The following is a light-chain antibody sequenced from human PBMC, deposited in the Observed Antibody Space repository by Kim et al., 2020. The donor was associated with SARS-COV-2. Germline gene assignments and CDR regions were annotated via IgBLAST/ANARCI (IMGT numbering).Light chain of an antibody. V-gene: IGLV3-19*01. Sequence: SELPQEPAVSVALRQTVRITCQGDSLRSYSATWYQQKPRQAPVLVIYGKNNRPSGIPDRFSGTSSGNTASLTITGAHAEDKAVYYCNSRKSISNPYVFGNGTQLIVL. J-gene: IGLJ1*01. CDR3: NSRKSISNPYV. CDR2: GKN. CDR1: SLRSYS.